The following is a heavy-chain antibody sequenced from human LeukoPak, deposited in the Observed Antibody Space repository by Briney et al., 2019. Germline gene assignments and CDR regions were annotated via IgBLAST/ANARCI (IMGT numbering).Heavy chain of an antibody. CDR3: ARTAMATFYFDY. Sequence: GGSLRLSCAASGFTFSSYSMKWVRQAPGKGLEWVSSISSSNSYIYYADSVRGRFTISRDNAKNSLFLQMNGLRAEDTAVYYCARTAMATFYFDYWAQGTLVTVSS. V-gene: IGHV3-21*06. CDR1: GFTFSSYS. CDR2: ISSSNSYI. J-gene: IGHJ4*02. D-gene: IGHD5-18*01.